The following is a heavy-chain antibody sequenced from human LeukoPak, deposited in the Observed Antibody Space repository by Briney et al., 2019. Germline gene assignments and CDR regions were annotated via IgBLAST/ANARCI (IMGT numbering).Heavy chain of an antibody. CDR1: GFTFSHYA. V-gene: IGHV3-64*01. Sequence: GGSLRLSCAASGFTFSHYAMHWVRQAPGKGLEYVPTISTNGGITYYANSVKGRFTISRDNSKNTLYLQMGSLRADDMAVYYCARGGVQSTVAAFDYWGQGTLVTVSS. CDR3: ARGGVQSTVAAFDY. CDR2: ISTNGGIT. D-gene: IGHD4-23*01. J-gene: IGHJ4*02.